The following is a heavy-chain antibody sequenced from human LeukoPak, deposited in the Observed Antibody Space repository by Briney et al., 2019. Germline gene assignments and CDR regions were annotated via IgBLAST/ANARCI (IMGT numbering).Heavy chain of an antibody. J-gene: IGHJ4*02. CDR1: GFIFGNYW. D-gene: IGHD1-1*01. Sequence: GGSLRLSCVASGFIFGNYWMSWVRQAPGKGLEWVTNINQDGSETYSVDSVKGRLTISRDNAQNSLYLQMNSLRSEDTAVYYCASELLLDIDYWGQGTLVTVSS. CDR2: INQDGSET. CDR3: ASELLLDIDY. V-gene: IGHV3-7*01.